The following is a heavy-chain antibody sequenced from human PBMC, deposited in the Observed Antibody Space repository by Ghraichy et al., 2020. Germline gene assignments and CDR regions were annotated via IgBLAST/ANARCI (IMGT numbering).Heavy chain of an antibody. J-gene: IGHJ6*02. Sequence: GSLRLSCAAPGFTFSSYGMSWVRQAPGKGLEWVSGISGSGGSTYYTDSVKGRFTISRDNSKNTLYLQMNSLRAEDTAVYYCAKDRGYCSGGTCYYYYGMDVWGQGTTVTVSS. CDR1: GFTFSSYG. CDR3: AKDRGYCSGGTCYYYYGMDV. CDR2: ISGSGGST. D-gene: IGHD2-15*01. V-gene: IGHV3-23*01.